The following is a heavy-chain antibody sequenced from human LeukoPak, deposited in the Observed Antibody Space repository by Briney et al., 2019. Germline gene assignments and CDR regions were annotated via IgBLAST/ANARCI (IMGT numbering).Heavy chain of an antibody. CDR1: GGSISSYY. CDR2: IYTSGST. V-gene: IGHV4-4*07. D-gene: IGHD3-22*01. CDR3: ARDSWGDYYDSNSLVY. Sequence: SETLSLTCTVSGGSISSYYWSWIRQPAGKGLEWIGRIYTSGSTNYNPSLKSRVTMSVDTSKNQFSLKLSSVTAADTAVYYCARDSWGDYYDSNSLVYWGQGTLVTVSS. J-gene: IGHJ4*02.